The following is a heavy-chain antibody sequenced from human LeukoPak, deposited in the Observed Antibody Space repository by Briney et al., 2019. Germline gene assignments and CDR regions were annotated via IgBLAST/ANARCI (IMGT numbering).Heavy chain of an antibody. J-gene: IGHJ6*03. V-gene: IGHV4-34*01. D-gene: IGHD6-13*01. CDR1: GGSFSGYY. CDR2: INHSGST. CDR3: ARGYSIKPYYMDV. Sequence: SETLSLTCAVYGGSFSGYYWSWIRQPPGKGLEWIGEINHSGSTYYNPSLKSRVTISVDASKNQFSLKLSSVTAADTAVYYCARGYSIKPYYMDVWGKGTTVTVSS.